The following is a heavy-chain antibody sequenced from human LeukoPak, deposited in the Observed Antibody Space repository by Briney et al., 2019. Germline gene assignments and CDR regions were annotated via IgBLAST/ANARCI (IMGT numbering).Heavy chain of an antibody. D-gene: IGHD3-22*01. CDR3: ARGYHDGYLGWDYFDY. V-gene: IGHV4-39*07. CDR2: IYYSGST. CDR1: GGSISSSSYY. J-gene: IGHJ4*02. Sequence: SETLSLTCTVSGGSISSSSYYWGWIRQPPGKGLEWIGSIYYSGSTYYNPSLKSRVTISVDTSKNQFSLKLSSVTAADTAVYYCARGYHDGYLGWDYFDYWGQGTLVTVSS.